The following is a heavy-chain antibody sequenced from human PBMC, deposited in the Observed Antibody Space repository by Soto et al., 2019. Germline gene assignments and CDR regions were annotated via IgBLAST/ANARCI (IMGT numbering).Heavy chain of an antibody. J-gene: IGHJ4*01. CDR3: PREHSRGWYKLSYDY. CDR2: IKQDGSEK. Sequence: GGSLRLCCAASGFTFSSYWMSWVRQAPGKGREWVANIKQDGSEKYYVDSVKGRFTISRDNAKNSLYLQMNSLRAADTAVYSCPREHSRGWYKLSYDYWGDGTLVTDSS. D-gene: IGHD6-19*01. CDR1: GFTFSSYW. V-gene: IGHV3-7*03.